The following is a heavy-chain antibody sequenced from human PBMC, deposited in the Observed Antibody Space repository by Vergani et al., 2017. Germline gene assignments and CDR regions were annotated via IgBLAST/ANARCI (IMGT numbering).Heavy chain of an antibody. D-gene: IGHD3-3*01. V-gene: IGHV5-51*03. CDR1: GYSFTSYW. CDR3: ARGGVTIFGVVIIPNWFDP. J-gene: IGHJ5*02. CDR2: IYPGDSDT. Sequence: EVQLVQSGAEVKKPGESLKISCKGSGYSFTSYWIGWVRQMPGKGLEWMWIIYPGDSDTRYSPSFQGQVTISADKSISTAYLQWSSLKASDTAMYYCARGGVTIFGVVIIPNWFDPWGQGTLVTVSS.